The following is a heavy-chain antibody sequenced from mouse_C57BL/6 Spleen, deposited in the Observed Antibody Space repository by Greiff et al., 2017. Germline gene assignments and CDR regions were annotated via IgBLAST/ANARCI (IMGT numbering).Heavy chain of an antibody. V-gene: IGHV5-17*01. Sequence: EVKLMESGGGLVKPGGSLKLSCAASGFTFSDYGMHWVRQAPEKGLEWVAYISSGSSTIYYADTVTGRFTISRDNAKNTLFLQMTSLRSEDTAMYYCARGYGSSWAWFAYWGQGTLVTVSA. D-gene: IGHD1-1*01. CDR3: ARGYGSSWAWFAY. J-gene: IGHJ3*01. CDR1: GFTFSDYG. CDR2: ISSGSSTI.